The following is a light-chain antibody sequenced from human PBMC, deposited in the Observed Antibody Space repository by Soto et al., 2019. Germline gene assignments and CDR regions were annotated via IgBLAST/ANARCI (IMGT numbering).Light chain of an antibody. CDR1: SSDVGGYNY. CDR3: SSYAGSNNWGV. CDR2: EVS. V-gene: IGLV2-8*01. J-gene: IGLJ1*01. Sequence: QSALTQPPSASGSPGQSVTISCTGTSSDVGGYNYVSWYQQHPGKAPKLMIYEVSKRPSGVPDRFSGSKSGNTASLTVSGLQAEGEADYYCSSYAGSNNWGVFGTGTKLTVL.